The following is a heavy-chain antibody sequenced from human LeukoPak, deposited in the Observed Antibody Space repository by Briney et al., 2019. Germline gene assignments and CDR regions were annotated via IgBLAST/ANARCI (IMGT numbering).Heavy chain of an antibody. J-gene: IGHJ4*02. D-gene: IGHD3-22*01. Sequence: PGGSLRLSCAASGFTFSSYAMSWVRQAPGKGLEWVSAISGSGGSTYYADSVKGRFTISRDNSKNTLYLQMNSLRAEDTAVYYCAKDRPYYYDSSGYYGYWGQGTLVTVSS. V-gene: IGHV3-23*01. CDR2: ISGSGGST. CDR1: GFTFSSYA. CDR3: AKDRPYYYDSSGYYGY.